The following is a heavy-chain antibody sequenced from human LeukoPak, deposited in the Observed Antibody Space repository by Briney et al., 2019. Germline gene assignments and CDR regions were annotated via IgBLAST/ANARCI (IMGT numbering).Heavy chain of an antibody. V-gene: IGHV1-2*02. Sequence: ASVKVSCKASGYTFTAYYMHWVRQAPGQGLEGMGWINPNSGGTNYAQKFQGRVTMTRDTSISTAYMELTSLRSDDTAVYFCARPVAGTWGFDPWGQGTLVTVSS. CDR3: ARPVAGTWGFDP. J-gene: IGHJ5*02. CDR2: INPNSGGT. CDR1: GYTFTAYY. D-gene: IGHD6-19*01.